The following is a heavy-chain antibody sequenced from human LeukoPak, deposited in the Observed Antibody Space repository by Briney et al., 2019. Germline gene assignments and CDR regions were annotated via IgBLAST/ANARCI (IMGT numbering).Heavy chain of an antibody. CDR1: GDSVSSNSAA. Sequence: SQTLSLTCAISGDSVSSNSAAWNWIRQSPSRGLEWLGRTYYRSKWYNDYAVSVKSRITINPDTSKNQFSLQLNSVTPEDTAVYYCAREFLLWFGELDAFDIWGQGTMVTVSS. CDR2: TYYRSKWYN. D-gene: IGHD3-10*01. J-gene: IGHJ3*02. V-gene: IGHV6-1*01. CDR3: AREFLLWFGELDAFDI.